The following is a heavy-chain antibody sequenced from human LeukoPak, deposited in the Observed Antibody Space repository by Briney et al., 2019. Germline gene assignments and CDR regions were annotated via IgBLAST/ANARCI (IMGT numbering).Heavy chain of an antibody. CDR1: GYTFTSYY. CDR2: INPSGGST. J-gene: IGHJ6*02. Sequence: ASVKVSCKASGYTFTSYYMHWVRQAPGQGLEWMGIINPSGGSTSCAQKFQGRVTMTRDTSTSTVYMELSSLRSEDTAVYYCARLKGDFWSGYYRDYYGMDVWGQGTTVTVSS. V-gene: IGHV1-46*01. D-gene: IGHD3-3*01. CDR3: ARLKGDFWSGYYRDYYGMDV.